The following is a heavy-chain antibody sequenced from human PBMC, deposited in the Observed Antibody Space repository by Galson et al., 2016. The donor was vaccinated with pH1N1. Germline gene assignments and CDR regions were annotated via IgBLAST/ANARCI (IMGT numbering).Heavy chain of an antibody. CDR3: ARDTKIEGVTTGWFDP. D-gene: IGHD3-16*01. V-gene: IGHV1-18*01. Sequence: SVKVSCKASGYTFDMFGISWVRQAPGQGLQWMGWINPYDGNTNYAQKFQGRVTLATDTSTSTAYLELRSLRSDDTAVYYRARDTKIEGVTTGWFDPWGQGTLVTVSS. J-gene: IGHJ5*02. CDR2: INPYDGNT. CDR1: GYTFDMFG.